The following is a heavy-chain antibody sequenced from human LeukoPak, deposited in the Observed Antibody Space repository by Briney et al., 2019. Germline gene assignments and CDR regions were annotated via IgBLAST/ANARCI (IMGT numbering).Heavy chain of an antibody. CDR3: ARSRKSGNPNSPFDY. V-gene: IGHV1-2*02. D-gene: IGHD4-23*01. CDR2: INPNSGGT. Sequence: EASVKVSCKASGYTFTGYYMHWVRQAPGQGLEWMGWINPNSGGTNYAQKFQGRVTVTRDTSISTAYMELSRLRSDDTAVYYCARSRKSGNPNSPFDYWGQGTLVTISS. CDR1: GYTFTGYY. J-gene: IGHJ4*02.